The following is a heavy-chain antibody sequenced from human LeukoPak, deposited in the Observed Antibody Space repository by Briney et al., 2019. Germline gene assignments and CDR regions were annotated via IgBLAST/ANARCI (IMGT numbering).Heavy chain of an antibody. D-gene: IGHD4-23*01. CDR1: GFTVSSNY. CDR3: AKGLLRWCPWDY. Sequence: GGSLRLSCAASGFTVSSNYMSWVRQAPGKGLEWVSAISGSGGSTYYADSVKGRFTISRDNSKNTLYLQMNSLRAEDTAVYYCAKGLLRWCPWDYWGQGTLVTVSS. CDR2: ISGSGGST. V-gene: IGHV3-23*01. J-gene: IGHJ4*02.